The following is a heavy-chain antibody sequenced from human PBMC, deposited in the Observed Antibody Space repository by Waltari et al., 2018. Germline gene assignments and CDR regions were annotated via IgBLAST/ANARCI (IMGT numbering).Heavy chain of an antibody. J-gene: IGHJ4*02. CDR2: ISYDGSNK. CDR3: ASLTGYYFDY. V-gene: IGHV3-30-3*01. CDR1: GFTFSSYA. Sequence: QVQLVESGGGVVQPGRSLRLSCAASGFTFSSYAMHWVRQAPGKGLEWVAVISYDGSNKYYADSVKGRFTISRDNSKNTLYLQMNSLRAEDTAVYYCASLTGYYFDYWGQGTLVTVSS.